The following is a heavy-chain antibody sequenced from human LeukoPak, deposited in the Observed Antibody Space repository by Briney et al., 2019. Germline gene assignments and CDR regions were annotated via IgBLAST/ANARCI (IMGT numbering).Heavy chain of an antibody. CDR1: GGTFSSYS. D-gene: IGHD2-2*01. Sequence: SVKVSCKASGGTFSSYSISWVRQAPGHGLEWMGGIIPIFGTANYAQKFQGRVTITTDESTSTAYMELSSVRSEDTAVYYCARSGTSSTTPQYYYCYMDVWGKGTTVSVSS. CDR2: IIPIFGTA. J-gene: IGHJ6*03. CDR3: ARSGTSSTTPQYYYCYMDV. V-gene: IGHV1-69*05.